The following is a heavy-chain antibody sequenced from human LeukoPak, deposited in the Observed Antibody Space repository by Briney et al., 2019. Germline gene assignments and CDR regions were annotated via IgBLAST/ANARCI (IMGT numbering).Heavy chain of an antibody. D-gene: IGHD3-10*02. J-gene: IGHJ4*02. CDR3: TRDYLRYFDY. CDR2: INPKSGGP. V-gene: IGHV1-2*02. CDR1: GYTFTDYH. Sequence: GASVKVSCKASGYTFTDYHLHWVRQAPGQGLEWMGWINPKSGGPNYAQKFQGRVTMTRDTSISTVYMELSSLRSDDTAVYYCTRDYLRYFDYWGQGTLVTVSS.